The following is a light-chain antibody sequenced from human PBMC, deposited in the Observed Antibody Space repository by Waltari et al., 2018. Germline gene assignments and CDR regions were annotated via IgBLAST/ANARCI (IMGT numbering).Light chain of an antibody. V-gene: IGLV2-14*01. CDR3: GSYTIDRKYV. J-gene: IGLJ1*01. CDR1: SGDIGANNH. CDR2: EVN. Sequence: QSALTQPASVSGSPGQSSTISCTGTSGDIGANNHVSWYQHHPGKAPKLPVFEVNNRPSVVSNRFSGSKSGNTASLTISGLQPDDEADFYCGSYTIDRKYVFGTGTKVTVL.